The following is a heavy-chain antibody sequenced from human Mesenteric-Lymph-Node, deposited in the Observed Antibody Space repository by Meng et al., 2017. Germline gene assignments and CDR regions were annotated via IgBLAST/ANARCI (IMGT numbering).Heavy chain of an antibody. CDR1: GGSSSDYD. CDR3: ARGRRFGDFFGLDY. Sequence: LPCPGLVKPSGALSPPCSMYGGSSSDYDWIWVRQPPGKGLEWIGEINHSGATNYSPSLKSRVIMSVDTSKNQFSLKVTSVTAADTALYFCARGRRFGDFFGLDYWGRGTLVTVSS. CDR2: INHSGAT. D-gene: IGHD3-10*01. V-gene: IGHV4-34*01. J-gene: IGHJ4*02.